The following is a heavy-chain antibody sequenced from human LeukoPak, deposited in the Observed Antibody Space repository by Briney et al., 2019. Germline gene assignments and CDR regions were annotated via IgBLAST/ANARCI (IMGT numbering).Heavy chain of an antibody. CDR2: IYYSGST. J-gene: IGHJ6*02. D-gene: IGHD5-12*01. V-gene: IGHV4-39*07. CDR1: GGSISSGGYY. Sequence: SETLSLTCTVSGGSISSGGYYWSWIRQPPGKGLEWIGSIYYSGSTYYNPSLKSRVTISVDTSKNQFSLKLSSVTAADTAVYYCARDHSGYDWIDYYYYGMDVWGQGTTVTVSS. CDR3: ARDHSGYDWIDYYYYGMDV.